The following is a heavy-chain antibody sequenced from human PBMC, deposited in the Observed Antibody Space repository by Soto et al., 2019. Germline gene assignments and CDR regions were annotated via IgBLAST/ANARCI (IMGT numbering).Heavy chain of an antibody. CDR1: GFTFSSPS. J-gene: IGHJ3*02. Sequence: EVQLVASGGGLVKPGGSLRLSCAASGFTFSSPSMNWVRQAPGKGLEWVSALTSGSSYIYYADSVKGRFTISRDNAKNSLYQTMYSLRADDTAIYYSAYESYSTGWYGTGALDIWGQGTMVTVSS. V-gene: IGHV3-21*01. CDR3: AYESYSTGWYGTGALDI. CDR2: LTSGSSYI. D-gene: IGHD6-19*01.